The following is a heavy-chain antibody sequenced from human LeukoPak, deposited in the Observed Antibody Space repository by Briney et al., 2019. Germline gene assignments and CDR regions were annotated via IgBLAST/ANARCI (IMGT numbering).Heavy chain of an antibody. CDR2: IYYSGST. D-gene: IGHD6-13*01. V-gene: IGHV4-39*01. CDR3: ARRDSSSWFSYYYYGMDV. CDR1: GGSISSSSYY. Sequence: PSETLSLTCTVSGGSISSSSYYWGWIRQPPGTGLEWIGSIYYSGSTYYNPSLKSRVTISVDTSKNQFSLKLSSVTAADTAVYYCARRDSSSWFSYYYYGMDVWGQGTTVTVSS. J-gene: IGHJ6*02.